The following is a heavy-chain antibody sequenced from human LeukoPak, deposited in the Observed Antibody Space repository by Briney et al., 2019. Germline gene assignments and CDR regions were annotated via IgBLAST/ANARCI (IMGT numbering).Heavy chain of an antibody. CDR3: AKGLYGDPNYYFDY. V-gene: IGHV3-9*01. Sequence: GGSLRLSCGASGFTFDDYAMHWVRQAPGQGLDWVSGISWNSGSIVYAVSVKGRFTISRDNAKNSLYLQMNSLRAEDTDLYYCAKGLYGDPNYYFDYWGQGTLVTVSS. D-gene: IGHD4-17*01. CDR1: GFTFDDYA. CDR2: ISWNSGSI. J-gene: IGHJ4*02.